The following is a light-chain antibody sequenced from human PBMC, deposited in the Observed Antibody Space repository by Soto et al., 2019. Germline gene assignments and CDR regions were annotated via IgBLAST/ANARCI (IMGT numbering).Light chain of an antibody. CDR2: GNH. Sequence: QSVLTQPPSASEAPGQRVTIFCSGSNSNIGSNTVNWYQQVPGAAPKLLIYGNHRRPSEGVPDRFSGSKSGTSASLAISGLLSEDEADYYCATWDDTLSGPVFGGGTKLTVL. CDR3: ATWDDTLSGPV. CDR1: NSNIGSNT. V-gene: IGLV1-44*01. J-gene: IGLJ3*02.